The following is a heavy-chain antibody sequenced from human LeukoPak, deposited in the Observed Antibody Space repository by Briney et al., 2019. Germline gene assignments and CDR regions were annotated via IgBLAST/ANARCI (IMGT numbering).Heavy chain of an antibody. CDR3: AKINRGQVAGHVDF. V-gene: IGHV3-23*01. CDR1: GFTFSSYA. Sequence: GGSLRLSCAASGFTFSSYAMTWVRHSSGKGLDWVSAISVGGGNTYYADSVKGRFTISRDNSKNTLYLHINSLRAEDTALYYCAKINRGQVAGHVDFWGQGTLVSVSS. CDR2: ISVGGGNT. J-gene: IGHJ4*02. D-gene: IGHD6-19*01.